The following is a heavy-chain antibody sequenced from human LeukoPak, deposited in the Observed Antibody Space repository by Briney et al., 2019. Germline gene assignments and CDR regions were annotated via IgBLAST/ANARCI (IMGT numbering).Heavy chain of an antibody. J-gene: IGHJ4*02. D-gene: IGHD5-24*01. Sequence: PSETLSLTCTVSGGSIRSSYYYWSWIRQPPGKGLEWIGYIYYSGSTNYNPSLKSRVTISVDTSKNQFSLKLSSVTAADTAVYYCARALFGYNVLFDYWGQGTLVTVSS. CDR3: ARALFGYNVLFDY. CDR1: GGSIRSSYYY. V-gene: IGHV4-61*01. CDR2: IYYSGST.